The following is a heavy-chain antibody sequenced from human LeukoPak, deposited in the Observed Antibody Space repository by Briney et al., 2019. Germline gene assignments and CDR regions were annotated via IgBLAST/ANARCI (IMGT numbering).Heavy chain of an antibody. CDR2: VSTTGTP. CDR3: VRIRDAYIQYYSDY. V-gene: IGHV4-4*07. D-gene: IGHD5-24*01. J-gene: IGHJ4*02. CDR1: GVSVDNYY. Sequence: SETLSLTCTVSGVSVDNYYWGWIRQPAGRGLEWIGRVSTTGTPGYNPSLKSRVTMSVDPSKNQFSLKLNSVTAADTAVYYCVRIRDAYIQYYSDYWGQGTLVTVSS.